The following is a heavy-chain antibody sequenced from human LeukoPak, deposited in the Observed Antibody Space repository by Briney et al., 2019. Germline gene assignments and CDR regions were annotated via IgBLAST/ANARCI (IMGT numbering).Heavy chain of an antibody. CDR3: ARAYSPPQWSPFDY. CDR2: IYYSGST. J-gene: IGHJ4*02. D-gene: IGHD6-13*01. Sequence: SETLSLTCTVSGGSISSYYWSWIRQPPGKGLEWIGYIYYSGSTNYNPSLKSRVTISVATSKNQFSLKLSSVTAADTAVYYCARAYSPPQWSPFDYWGQGTLVTVSS. CDR1: GGSISSYY. V-gene: IGHV4-59*01.